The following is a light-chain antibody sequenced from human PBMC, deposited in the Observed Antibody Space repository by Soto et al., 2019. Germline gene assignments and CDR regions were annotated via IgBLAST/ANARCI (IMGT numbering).Light chain of an antibody. CDR1: QSISSW. Sequence: DIQMTQSPSTLSASVGYRVTITCRASQSISSWLAWYQQKPGKAPKLLIYDASSLESGVPSRFSGSGSGTEFTLPISSLQPDDFATYYSQQYNSFFPFGPGTKVDIK. J-gene: IGKJ3*01. CDR3: QQYNSFFP. CDR2: DAS. V-gene: IGKV1-5*01.